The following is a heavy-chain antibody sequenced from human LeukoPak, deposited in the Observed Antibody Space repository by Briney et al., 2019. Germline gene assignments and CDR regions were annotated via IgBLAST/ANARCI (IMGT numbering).Heavy chain of an antibody. V-gene: IGHV1-69*04. CDR2: IIPILGIA. Sequence: ASVTASCKASGGTFSSYAISWARQAPGQGLEWMGRIIPILGIANYAQKFQGRVTITADKSTSTAYLELSSLRSEDTAVYYCARDLIYLRTIVTTGYFDYWGQGTLVTVSS. J-gene: IGHJ4*02. CDR1: GGTFSSYA. CDR3: ARDLIYLRTIVTTGYFDY. D-gene: IGHD1-14*01.